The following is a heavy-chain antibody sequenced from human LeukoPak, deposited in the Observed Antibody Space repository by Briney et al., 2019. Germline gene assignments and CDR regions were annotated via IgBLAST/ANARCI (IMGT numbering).Heavy chain of an antibody. CDR3: ARQNRDCSGGSCRDYFDY. D-gene: IGHD2-15*01. V-gene: IGHV4-38-2*02. CDR2: IYHSGST. Sequence: SETLSLTCTVSGYSISSGYYWGWIRQPPGKGLEWIGSIYHSGSTYYNPSLKSRVTISVDTSKNQFSLKLSSVTAADTAVYYCARQNRDCSGGSCRDYFDYWGQGTLVTVSS. J-gene: IGHJ4*02. CDR1: GYSISSGYY.